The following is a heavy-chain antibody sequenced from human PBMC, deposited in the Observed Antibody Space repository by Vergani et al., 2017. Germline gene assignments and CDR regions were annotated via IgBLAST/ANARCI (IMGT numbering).Heavy chain of an antibody. J-gene: IGHJ4*02. D-gene: IGHD2-21*01. CDR2: VYYTGST. V-gene: IGHV4-59*01. Sequence: QVQLQESGPGLVKPSETLSLTCTVSGAAIKDFYWSWFRQPPGKGLEWIGYVYYTGSTTYNPSLKSRVTISVDTSNNQFSLRMTSLTAADTAIYYCASTFCGGECYYDHWGQGTLVTVSS. CDR1: GAAIKDFY. CDR3: ASTFCGGECYYDH.